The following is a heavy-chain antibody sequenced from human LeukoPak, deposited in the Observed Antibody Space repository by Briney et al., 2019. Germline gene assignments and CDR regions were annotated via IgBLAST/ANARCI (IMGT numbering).Heavy chain of an antibody. Sequence: GGSLRLSCAASGFTVRNSYLSWVRQAPGKGLEWVSGVYSDGSIYYADSVKGRSTISRDNSENTLFLQMNSLRAEDTAVYYCTRDPIPYDSSGLYDYWGQGTLVTVSS. CDR2: VYSDGSI. CDR3: TRDPIPYDSSGLYDY. D-gene: IGHD3-22*01. V-gene: IGHV3-53*01. J-gene: IGHJ4*02. CDR1: GFTVRNSY.